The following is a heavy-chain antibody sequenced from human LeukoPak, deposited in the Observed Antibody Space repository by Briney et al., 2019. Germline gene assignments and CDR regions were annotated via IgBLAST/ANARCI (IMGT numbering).Heavy chain of an antibody. CDR1: GFPFSNYC. V-gene: IGHV3-74*01. D-gene: IGHD6-13*01. Sequence: PGVSLRLSCASSGFPFSNYCLHCVRQAPGKGLEGGARINTHGSSTNYADSVKGRFTISRNNAKNTLYLQMTSLSAEDTAVYYALAGYYYYYMDVWGKGTTVTVSS. CDR2: INTHGSST. J-gene: IGHJ6*03. CDR3: LAGYYYYYMDV.